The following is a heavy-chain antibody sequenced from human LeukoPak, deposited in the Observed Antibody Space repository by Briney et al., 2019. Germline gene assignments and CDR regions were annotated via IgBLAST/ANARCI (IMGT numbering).Heavy chain of an antibody. V-gene: IGHV1-2*02. CDR2: INPNSGGT. CDR3: ARSPHILTGENFDY. CDR1: GYTFTGYY. Sequence: ASVKVSCKASGYTFTGYYMHWVRQAPGQGLEWMGWINPNSGGTNYAQKFQDRVTMTRDTSITTAYMELSRLRFDDTALYYCARSPHILTGENFDYWGQGTLVTVSS. D-gene: IGHD3-9*01. J-gene: IGHJ4*02.